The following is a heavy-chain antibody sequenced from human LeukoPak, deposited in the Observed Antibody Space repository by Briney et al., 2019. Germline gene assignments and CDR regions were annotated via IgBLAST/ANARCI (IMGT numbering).Heavy chain of an antibody. D-gene: IGHD2-2*01. J-gene: IGHJ4*02. CDR2: ISSSSNYI. CDR1: GFTFSSYN. Sequence: GGSLRLSWAASGFTFSSYNMNWVRQAPGKGLEWVASISSSSNYIYYADSVKGRFTISRDNAKNSLFLQMNSLRAEDTAVYYCAGAACSSCYPDYWGQGTLVTVSS. V-gene: IGHV3-21*01. CDR3: AGAACSSCYPDY.